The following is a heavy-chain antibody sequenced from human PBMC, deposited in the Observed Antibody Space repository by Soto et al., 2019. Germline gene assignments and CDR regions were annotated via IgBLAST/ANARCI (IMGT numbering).Heavy chain of an antibody. J-gene: IGHJ4*02. CDR3: AKERDNSADRYYFDY. D-gene: IGHD6-13*01. V-gene: IGHV3-23*01. Sequence: GGSLRLSCAASGFTFSSYAMTWVRQAPGKGLEWVSAISGGGDSIYYADSVKGRFTISRDQSKNTLYLQMHSLRAEDTAVYFCAKERDNSADRYYFDYWGQGTLVTLSS. CDR2: ISGGGDSI. CDR1: GFTFSSYA.